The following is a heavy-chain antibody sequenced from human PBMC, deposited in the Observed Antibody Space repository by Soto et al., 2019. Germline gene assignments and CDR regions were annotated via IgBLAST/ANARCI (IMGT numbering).Heavy chain of an antibody. Sequence: QVQLQESGPGLVKPSQTLSLTCTVSGGSISSGDYYWSWIRQPPGKGLEWIGYIYYSGSTYYNTSLKSRITRAVDTSKNQFALKLGSVTAADTAVYYCARTGGGFGEFHTLFDYWGQGPLVTVSS. CDR2: IYYSGST. CDR3: ARTGGGFGEFHTLFDY. CDR1: GGSISSGDYY. V-gene: IGHV4-30-4*01. J-gene: IGHJ4*02. D-gene: IGHD3-10*01.